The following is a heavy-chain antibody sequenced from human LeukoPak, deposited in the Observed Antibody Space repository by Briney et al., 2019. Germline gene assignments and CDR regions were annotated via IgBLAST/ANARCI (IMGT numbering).Heavy chain of an antibody. V-gene: IGHV1-18*01. CDR2: ISAYNGNT. J-gene: IGHJ4*02. Sequence: AASVTVSYKASGYTFTSYGISWVRQAPGQGLEWMGWISAYNGNTNYAQKLQGRVTMTTDTSTSTDYMELRSLRSDDTAVYYCARATRYYYESSGYYPFDYWGQGTLVTVSS. D-gene: IGHD3-22*01. CDR1: GYTFTSYG. CDR3: ARATRYYYESSGYYPFDY.